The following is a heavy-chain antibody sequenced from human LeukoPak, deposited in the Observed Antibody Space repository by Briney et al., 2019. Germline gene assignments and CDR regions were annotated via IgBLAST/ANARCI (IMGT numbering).Heavy chain of an antibody. D-gene: IGHD5-24*01. J-gene: IGHJ4*02. CDR2: ISGSGGST. Sequence: PGGSLRLSCAVSGFTLSSYAMSWVRQAPGKGLEWVSAISGSGGSTYYADSVKGRFTIYRDNSKNTLYLQMNSLRAEDTAVYYCAKDREEVEMATIVDYWGQGTLVTVSS. CDR3: AKDREEVEMATIVDY. V-gene: IGHV3-23*01. CDR1: GFTLSSYA.